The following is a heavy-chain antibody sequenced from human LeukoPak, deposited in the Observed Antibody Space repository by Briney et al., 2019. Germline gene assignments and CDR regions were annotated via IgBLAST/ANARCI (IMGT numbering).Heavy chain of an antibody. D-gene: IGHD1-26*01. J-gene: IGHJ1*01. CDR2: ISYDGSNK. V-gene: IGHV3-30-3*01. Sequence: LPGGSLRLSCAASGFTFSSYAMHWVRQAQGKGLEWVAVISYDGSNKYYADSVKGRFPISRDNSKNTLYLQMNSLRAEDTAVYYCARDRGSYTADYFQHWVQGTLVTVSA. CDR3: ARDRGSYTADYFQH. CDR1: GFTFSSYA.